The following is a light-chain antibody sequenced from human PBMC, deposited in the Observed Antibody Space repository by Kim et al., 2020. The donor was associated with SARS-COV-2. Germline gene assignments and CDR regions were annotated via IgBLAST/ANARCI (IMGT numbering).Light chain of an antibody. Sequence: QSALTQPASVSGSPGQPITISCTGKTSDIGRSDFVSWYQQHPGQAPKLLIFDVRNRPSGVSPRFSGSKSGNTASLIIAGLHPGDEADYYCSSYTSDTTVLFGGGTQLTVL. CDR2: DVR. J-gene: IGLJ2*01. CDR1: TSDIGRSDF. CDR3: SSYTSDTTVL. V-gene: IGLV2-14*03.